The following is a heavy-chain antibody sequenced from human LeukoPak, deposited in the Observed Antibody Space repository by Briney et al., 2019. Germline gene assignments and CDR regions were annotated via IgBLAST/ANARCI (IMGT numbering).Heavy chain of an antibody. J-gene: IGHJ4*02. CDR2: INHSGST. Sequence: KPSETLSLTCAVYGGSFSGYYWSWIRQPPGKGLEWIGEINHSGSTNYNPSLKSRVTISVDTSKNQFSLKLSSVTAADTAVYYCARVSTWIMHYWGQGTLVTVSS. CDR3: ARVSTWIMHY. CDR1: GGSFSGYY. V-gene: IGHV4-34*01. D-gene: IGHD5-12*01.